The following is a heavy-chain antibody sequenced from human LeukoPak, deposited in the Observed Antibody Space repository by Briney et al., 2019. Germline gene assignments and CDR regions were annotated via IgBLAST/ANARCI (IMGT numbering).Heavy chain of an antibody. J-gene: IGHJ4*02. D-gene: IGHD3-22*01. CDR2: ISSSSDYI. V-gene: IGHV3-21*01. CDR3: ARRGYYDSSGYDY. Sequence: GGSLRLSCAASGFTFSSYNMNWVRQAPGKGLEWVSSISSSSDYIYYADSVKGRFTISRDNAKNSLYLQINSLRAEDTAIYYCARRGYYDSSGYDYWGQGTLVTVSS. CDR1: GFTFSSYN.